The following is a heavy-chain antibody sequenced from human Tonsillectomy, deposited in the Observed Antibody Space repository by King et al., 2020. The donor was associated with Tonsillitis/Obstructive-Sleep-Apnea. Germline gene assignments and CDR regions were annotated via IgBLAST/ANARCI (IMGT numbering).Heavy chain of an antibody. J-gene: IGHJ5*02. Sequence: VQLVESGAEVKKPGASVKVSCKASGYTFTTYGISWVRQAPGQGLELVGWISAYNLNTNYAQKLKGRVTMTTDTSTSTAYMALRSLRSDDTAVYYCARAPDLRFLEWYWVDPWGQGTLVTVSS. CDR2: ISAYNLNT. D-gene: IGHD3-3*01. CDR1: GYTFTTYG. V-gene: IGHV1-18*01. CDR3: ARAPDLRFLEWYWVDP.